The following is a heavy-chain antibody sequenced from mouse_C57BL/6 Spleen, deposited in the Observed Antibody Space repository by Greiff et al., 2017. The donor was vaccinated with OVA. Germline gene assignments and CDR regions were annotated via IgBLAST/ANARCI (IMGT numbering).Heavy chain of an antibody. Sequence: QVQLQQSGPELVKPGASVKISCKASGYSFKSYYIHWVKQRPGQGLEWIGWIYPGSGNTKYNEKFKGKATLTADTSSSTAYMQLSSLTSEDSAVYYCAREERGFAYWGQGTLVTVSA. CDR1: GYSFKSYY. CDR3: AREERGFAY. V-gene: IGHV1-66*01. J-gene: IGHJ3*01. CDR2: IYPGSGNT.